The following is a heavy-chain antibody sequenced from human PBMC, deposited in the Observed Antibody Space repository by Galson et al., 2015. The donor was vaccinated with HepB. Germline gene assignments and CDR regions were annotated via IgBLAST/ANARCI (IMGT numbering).Heavy chain of an antibody. D-gene: IGHD3-10*01. CDR2: IIPILGIA. Sequence: SVKVSCKASGGTFSSYAISWVRQAPGQGLEWVGGIIPILGIANYAQKFQGRVTITADKSTSTAYMELSSLRSEDTAVYYCARRELYYGSGSYSSSSDYWGQGTLVTVSS. V-gene: IGHV1-69*10. CDR1: GGTFSSYA. CDR3: ARRELYYGSGSYSSSSDY. J-gene: IGHJ4*02.